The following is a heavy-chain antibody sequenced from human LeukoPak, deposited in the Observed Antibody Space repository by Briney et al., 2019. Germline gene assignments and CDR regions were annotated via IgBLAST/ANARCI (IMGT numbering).Heavy chain of an antibody. D-gene: IGHD4-11*01. V-gene: IGHV4-39*01. CDR1: GGSISSSSYH. CDR2: VYFTGNT. CDR3: ARRRLLAGSNPLDY. J-gene: IGHJ4*02. Sequence: KPSETLSLTCTVSGGSISSSSYHWGWIRQPPGKGLDWIGSVYFTGNTYYNPSLKRRVTISVDTSKRQFSLRLTSVTAADTAVYYCARRRLLAGSNPLDYWGQGTLVTVSS.